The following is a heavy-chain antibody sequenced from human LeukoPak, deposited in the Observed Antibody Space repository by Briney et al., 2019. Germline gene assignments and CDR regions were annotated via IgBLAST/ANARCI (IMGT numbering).Heavy chain of an antibody. J-gene: IGHJ4*02. CDR2: LSGSGVST. V-gene: IGHV3-23*01. CDR3: AKATVGYCSGGSCYPFDY. CDR1: GFTFSSYA. Sequence: GGSLRLSCAAPGFTFSSYAMTWVRQAPGRGLEWVSILSGSGVSTYYADSVKGRFTISRDNSKNTVYLQMNRLRAEDTALYYCAKATVGYCSGGSCYPFDYWGQGTPVTVSS. D-gene: IGHD2-15*01.